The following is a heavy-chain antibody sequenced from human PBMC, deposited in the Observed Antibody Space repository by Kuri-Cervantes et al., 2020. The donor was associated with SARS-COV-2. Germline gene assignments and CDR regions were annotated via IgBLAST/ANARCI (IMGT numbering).Heavy chain of an antibody. CDR3: AKDPYDFWSGYYLYYFDY. J-gene: IGHJ4*02. Sequence: GESLKISCAASGFTFSSYAMSWVRQAPGKGLEWVSAISGSGSSTYYADSVKGRFTISRDNSKNTLYLQMNSLRAEDTAVYYCAKDPYDFWSGYYLYYFDYWGQGTLVTVSS. V-gene: IGHV3-23*01. CDR2: ISGSGSST. D-gene: IGHD3-3*01. CDR1: GFTFSSYA.